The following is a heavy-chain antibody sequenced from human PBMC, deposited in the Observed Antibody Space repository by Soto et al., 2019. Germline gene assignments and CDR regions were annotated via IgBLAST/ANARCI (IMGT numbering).Heavy chain of an antibody. CDR2: ISAYNGNT. CDR3: ARDPTTFAY. CDR1: GYTFTSYG. Sequence: QVQLVQSGAEVKKPGASVKVSCKASGYTFTSYGISWVRQAPGQGLEWMGWISAYNGNTKYAQKLQGRVTMTTDTPRSNAKMGLRTVRSDDTAFFYGARDPTTFAYGAKGTLVPV. V-gene: IGHV1-18*01. J-gene: IGHJ4*02.